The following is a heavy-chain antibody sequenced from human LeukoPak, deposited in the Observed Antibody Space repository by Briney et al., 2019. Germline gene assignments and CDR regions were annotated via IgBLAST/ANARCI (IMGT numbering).Heavy chain of an antibody. CDR2: INHSGST. CDR1: GGSFSGYY. Sequence: PSETLSLTCAVYGGSFSGYYWSWIRQPPGKGLEWIGEINHSGSTNYNPSLKSRVTISVDTSKNQFSLKLSSVTAADTAVYYCARRGEYYYDSSGYVDYCGQGTLVTVSS. D-gene: IGHD3-22*01. J-gene: IGHJ4*02. V-gene: IGHV4-34*01. CDR3: ARRGEYYYDSSGYVDY.